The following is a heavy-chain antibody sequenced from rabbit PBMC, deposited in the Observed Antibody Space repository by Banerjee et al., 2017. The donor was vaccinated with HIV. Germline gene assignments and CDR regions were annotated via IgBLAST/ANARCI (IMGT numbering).Heavy chain of an antibody. Sequence: QSLEESGGDLVKPGASLTLTCTASGFDFSSNAMSWVRQAPGKGLEWIGYINTDTVYTAYASWAKGRFTISKTSSTTVTLQMTSLTAADTATYFCARRGSDWGDDLWGQGTLVTVS. D-gene: IGHD4-1*01. CDR3: ARRGSDWGDDL. CDR2: INTDTVYT. CDR1: GFDFSSNA. V-gene: IGHV1S40*01. J-gene: IGHJ6*01.